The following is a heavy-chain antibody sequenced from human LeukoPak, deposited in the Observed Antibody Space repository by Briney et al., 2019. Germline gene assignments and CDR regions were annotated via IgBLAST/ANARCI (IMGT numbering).Heavy chain of an antibody. CDR3: ARRVTMVRGPATSRLFDL. V-gene: IGHV4-34*01. CDR1: GGSFSGYY. CDR2: INHSGST. Sequence: SETLSLTCAVYGGSFSGYYWSWIRQPPGKGLEWIGEINHSGSTNYNPSLKSRVTISVDTSKNQFSLKLSSVTAADTAVYYCARRVTMVRGPATSRLFDLWGQGTLVTVSS. D-gene: IGHD3-10*01. J-gene: IGHJ5*02.